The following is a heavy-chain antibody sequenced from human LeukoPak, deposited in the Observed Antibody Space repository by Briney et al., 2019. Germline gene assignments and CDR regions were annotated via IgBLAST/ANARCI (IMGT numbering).Heavy chain of an antibody. CDR2: ISSDGSEA. J-gene: IGHJ3*02. CDR3: AKDFDYYDSRLLDI. CDR1: GFIFSKFG. V-gene: IGHV3-30-3*01. D-gene: IGHD3-22*01. Sequence: GRSLRLSCAASGFIFSKFGIHWVRQTPNKGLESVAVISSDGSEAYYADSVKGRFTISRDNSKNTLYLQMNSLRAEDTAVYYCAKDFDYYDSRLLDIWGQGTMVTVSS.